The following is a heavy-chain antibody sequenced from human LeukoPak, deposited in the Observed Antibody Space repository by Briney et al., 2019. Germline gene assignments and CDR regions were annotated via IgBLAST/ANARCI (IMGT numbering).Heavy chain of an antibody. CDR1: GFTFSSYA. V-gene: IGHV3-30-3*01. CDR3: AVEPRYYGSGSYYPI. Sequence: PGGSLRLSCAASGFTFSSYAMHWVRQAPGKGLEWVAVISYDGSNKYYADSVKGRFTISRDNSKNTLYLQMNSLRAEDTAVYYCAVEPRYYGSGSYYPIWGQGTLVTVSS. J-gene: IGHJ4*02. D-gene: IGHD3-10*01. CDR2: ISYDGSNK.